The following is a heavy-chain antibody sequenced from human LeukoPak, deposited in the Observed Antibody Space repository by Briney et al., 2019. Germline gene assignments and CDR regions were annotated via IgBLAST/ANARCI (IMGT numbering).Heavy chain of an antibody. J-gene: IGHJ4*02. CDR3: ARDYSYSAFDW. Sequence: PGRSLRLSCAASGFIFSNYGMNWVRQAPGKGLEWVAGIWYDGSKKYYADSVKGRFTISRDDSKNTVYVQMNSLRAEDTAVYYCARDYSYSAFDWWGQGTLVTVSS. CDR2: IWYDGSKK. CDR1: GFIFSNYG. D-gene: IGHD5-18*01. V-gene: IGHV3-33*01.